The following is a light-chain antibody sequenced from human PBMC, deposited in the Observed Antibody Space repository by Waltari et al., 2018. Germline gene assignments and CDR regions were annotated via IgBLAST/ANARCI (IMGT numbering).Light chain of an antibody. V-gene: IGKV3D-15*01. CDR1: QSLSST. CDR2: STS. J-gene: IGKJ1*01. Sequence: EIVMTQSPATLSVSPGESATLSCRASQSLSSTFAWYQQKPGQAPRLLIYSTSTRATGIPARFSGSGSGTEFTLTISSLQSEDFAIYYCQQYNYWPWTFDEGTRVEIK. CDR3: QQYNYWPWT.